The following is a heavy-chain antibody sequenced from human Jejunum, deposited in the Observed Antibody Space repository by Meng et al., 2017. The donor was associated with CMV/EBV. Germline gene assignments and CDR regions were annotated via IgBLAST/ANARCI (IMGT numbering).Heavy chain of an antibody. Sequence: DYYMHWVRPAPGQGLEWMGWINPDSGATNYAQKLQGRVTMTRDTSIRTAYMELSSLTSDDTAMYFCARDQDIVILPAAPYNYFDPWGQGTLVTVSS. J-gene: IGHJ5*02. D-gene: IGHD2-2*01. CDR2: INPDSGAT. CDR1: DYY. CDR3: ARDQDIVILPAAPYNYFDP. V-gene: IGHV1-2*02.